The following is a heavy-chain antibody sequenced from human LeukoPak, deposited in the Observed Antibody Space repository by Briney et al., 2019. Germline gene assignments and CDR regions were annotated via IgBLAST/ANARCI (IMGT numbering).Heavy chain of an antibody. CDR1: GGSFSGYY. J-gene: IGHJ6*02. CDR2: INHSGST. Sequence: SETLSLTCAVYGGSFSGYYWSWIRQPPGKGLEWIGEINHSGSTNYNPSLKSRVTISVDTSKNQFSLKLSSVTAADTAVYYCARGPLGLLLRDYYCYGMDVWGQGTTVTVSS. D-gene: IGHD3-16*01. V-gene: IGHV4-34*01. CDR3: ARGPLGLLLRDYYCYGMDV.